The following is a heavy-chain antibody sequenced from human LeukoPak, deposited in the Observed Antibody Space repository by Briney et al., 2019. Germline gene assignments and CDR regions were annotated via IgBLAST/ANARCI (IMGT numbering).Heavy chain of an antibody. CDR3: ASGAKNYDSSGYYDQYDY. CDR2: ISSSGSTI. Sequence: PGGSLRLSCAASGFTFSDYYMSWIRQAPGKGLEWVSYISSSGSTIYCADSVKSRFTISRDNAKNSLYLQMNSLRAEDTAVYYCASGAKNYDSSGYYDQYDYWGQGTLVTVSS. V-gene: IGHV3-11*04. J-gene: IGHJ4*02. CDR1: GFTFSDYY. D-gene: IGHD3-22*01.